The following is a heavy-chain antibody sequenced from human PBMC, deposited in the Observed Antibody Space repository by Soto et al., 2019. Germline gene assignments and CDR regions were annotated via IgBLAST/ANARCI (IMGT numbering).Heavy chain of an antibody. J-gene: IGHJ6*02. CDR2: SKSKIDGATT. D-gene: IGHD3-10*01. CDR1: GFIFSNAR. Sequence: EVQLVESGGGLVKPGGSLRLSCTASGFIFSNARMSWVRQAPGKGLEWVGRSKSKIDGATTDYAAPVKGRFTISRDDSKNTLYLQMNSLKTEDTAVYYCTTPDGGRLWFGEFTRSARVDVWGQGTTVTVSS. V-gene: IGHV3-15*01. CDR3: TTPDGGRLWFGEFTRSARVDV.